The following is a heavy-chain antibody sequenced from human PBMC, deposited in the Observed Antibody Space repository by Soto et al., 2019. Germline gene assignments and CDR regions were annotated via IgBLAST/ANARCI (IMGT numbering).Heavy chain of an antibody. V-gene: IGHV1-18*01. CDR2: ISVHNGDT. CDR3: AFMVTFGDPISMDV. CDR1: GQSFTTYG. D-gene: IGHD3-16*01. Sequence: QVQLVQSGPEVKKPGASAKVSCKVSGQSFTTYGINCVRQAPGQGLEWMGWISVHNGDTTYAQKFQDRVTMTRDTSTTTAYMELTDLSSDDTAVYYCAFMVTFGDPISMDVWGQGTTVTVS. J-gene: IGHJ6*02.